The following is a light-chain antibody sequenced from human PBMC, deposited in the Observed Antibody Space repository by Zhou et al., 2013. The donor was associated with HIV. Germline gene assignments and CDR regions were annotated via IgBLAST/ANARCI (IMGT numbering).Light chain of an antibody. CDR1: RDISVY. J-gene: IGKJ4*01. V-gene: IGKV1-39*01. CDR3: QQSYSAPLT. CDR2: DTS. Sequence: DVQMTQSPSALSASVGDRVSVTCQASRDISVYLNWYHQKPGKAPKLMIFDTSKLEEGVPSRFSGTGSGTDFTLTISSLQPEDFATYYCQQSYSAPLTFGGGAKVEIK.